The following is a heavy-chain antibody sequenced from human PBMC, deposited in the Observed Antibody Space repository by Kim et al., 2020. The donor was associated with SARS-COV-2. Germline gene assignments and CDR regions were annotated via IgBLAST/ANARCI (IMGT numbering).Heavy chain of an antibody. D-gene: IGHD1-26*01. V-gene: IGHV4-39*01. CDR3: ARRGLGSYRGAFDI. Sequence: HPPPTSRVTISVDTSKNQFSRKVSSVTAADTAVYYCARRGLGSYRGAFDIWGQGTMVTVSS. J-gene: IGHJ3*02.